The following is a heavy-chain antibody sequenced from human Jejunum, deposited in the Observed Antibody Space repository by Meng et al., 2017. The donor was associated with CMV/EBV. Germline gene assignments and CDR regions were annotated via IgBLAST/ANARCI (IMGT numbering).Heavy chain of an antibody. V-gene: IGHV4-4*02. Sequence: SGGFISSRKWWSWGRQRPGKELGWIGEGYNSGNTNYNPSHKRQVTISIDKSKNQFSLKISSVIAAATAVYYCASGTRSSGWGNWLDPWGHGTLVTVSS. CDR2: GYNSGNT. D-gene: IGHD6-25*01. CDR1: GGFISSRKW. CDR3: ASGTRSSGWGNWLDP. J-gene: IGHJ5*02.